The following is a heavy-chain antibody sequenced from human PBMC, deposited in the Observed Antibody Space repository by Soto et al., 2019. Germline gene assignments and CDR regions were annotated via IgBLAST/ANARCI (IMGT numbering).Heavy chain of an antibody. Sequence: PGGSLRLSCVASGFTFSAYGMSWVRQAPGQGLEWVSAINAGGRSAFYADSVKGRFIISRDNSKNTLYLQMNSLRVGDTAVYYCAKDRGCSSATCYQADWGQGTLVTVSS. J-gene: IGHJ4*02. CDR2: INAGGRSA. CDR1: GFTFSAYG. D-gene: IGHD2-2*01. V-gene: IGHV3-23*01. CDR3: AKDRGCSSATCYQAD.